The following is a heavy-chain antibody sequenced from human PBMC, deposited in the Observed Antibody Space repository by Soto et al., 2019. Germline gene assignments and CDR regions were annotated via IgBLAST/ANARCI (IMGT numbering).Heavy chain of an antibody. Sequence: QVQLGQSGAEVKKPGSSVKVSCKASGGTFSSYAISWVRQAPGQGLEWMGGIIPIFGTANYAQKFQSRVTITADESTSTAYRELSSLRSEDTAVYYCARELGYSSSRCYYGMDVWGQGTTVTVSS. CDR3: ARELGYSSSRCYYGMDV. J-gene: IGHJ6*02. CDR2: IIPIFGTA. D-gene: IGHD6-6*01. V-gene: IGHV1-69*01. CDR1: GGTFSSYA.